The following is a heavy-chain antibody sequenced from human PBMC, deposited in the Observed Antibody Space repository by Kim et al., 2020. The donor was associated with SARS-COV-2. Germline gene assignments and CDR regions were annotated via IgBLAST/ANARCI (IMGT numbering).Heavy chain of an antibody. CDR2: ISYDGSNK. CDR1: GFTFSSYG. Sequence: GGSMRLSCAASGFTFSSYGMHWVRQAPGKGLEWVAVISYDGSNKYYADSVKGRFTISRDNSKNTLYLQMNSLRAEDTAVYYCAKDGAFDIWGQGTMVTVS. CDR3: AKDGAFDI. V-gene: IGHV3-30*18. J-gene: IGHJ3*02.